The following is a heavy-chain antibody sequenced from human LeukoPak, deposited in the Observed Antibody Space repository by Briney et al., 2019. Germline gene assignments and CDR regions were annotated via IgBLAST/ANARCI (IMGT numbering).Heavy chain of an antibody. J-gene: IGHJ4*02. D-gene: IGHD3-3*01. Sequence: ASVKVSCKASGYTFTSYDINWVRQATGQGLEWMGWMNPNSGNTGYAQKFQGRVTITRNTSISTAYMELSSLRSEDTAVYYCARPSVGYDSWSGYLYYFDYWGQGTLVTVSS. CDR3: ARPSVGYDSWSGYLYYFDY. V-gene: IGHV1-8*03. CDR2: MNPNSGNT. CDR1: GYTFTSYD.